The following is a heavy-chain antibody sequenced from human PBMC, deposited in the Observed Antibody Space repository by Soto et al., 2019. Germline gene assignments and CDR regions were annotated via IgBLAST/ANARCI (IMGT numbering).Heavy chain of an antibody. CDR3: AREPTTRITEGPEPKPNYYYYGMDV. D-gene: IGHD3-10*01. CDR1: GFTFSSYA. J-gene: IGHJ6*02. Sequence: AGGSLRLSCAASGFTFSSYAMHWVRQAPGKGLEWVAVISYDGSNKYYADSVKGRFTISRDNSKNTLYLQMNSLRAEDTAVYYCAREPTTRITEGPEPKPNYYYYGMDVWGQGTTVTVSS. V-gene: IGHV3-30-3*01. CDR2: ISYDGSNK.